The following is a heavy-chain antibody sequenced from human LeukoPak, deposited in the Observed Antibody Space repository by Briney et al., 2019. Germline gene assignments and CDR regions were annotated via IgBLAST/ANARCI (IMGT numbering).Heavy chain of an antibody. Sequence: GGSLRLSGAPPGFTSSDSYMSWIRQAPGKGLEWVSYISSSGSTIYYADSVKGRLTISRDNAKNSLYLQMNSLRAEDTAVYYCARDGYSSGGTYYMDVWGKGTTVTVSS. CDR2: ISSSGSTI. D-gene: IGHD6-19*01. CDR3: ARDGYSSGGTYYMDV. J-gene: IGHJ6*03. V-gene: IGHV3-11*01. CDR1: GFTSSDSY.